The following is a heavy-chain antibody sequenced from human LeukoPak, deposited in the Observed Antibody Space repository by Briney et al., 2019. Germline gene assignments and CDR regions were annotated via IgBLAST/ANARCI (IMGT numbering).Heavy chain of an antibody. J-gene: IGHJ1*01. CDR1: GYSISSGYY. Sequence: PSETLSLTCTVSGYSISSGYYWGWIRQPPGKGLEWIGSIYHSGSTYYNPSLKSRVTIPVDTSKNQFSLKLSSVTAADTAVYYCARAIKILRHGAEYFQHWGQGTLVTVSS. CDR2: IYHSGST. V-gene: IGHV4-38-2*02. D-gene: IGHD4-17*01. CDR3: ARAIKILRHGAEYFQH.